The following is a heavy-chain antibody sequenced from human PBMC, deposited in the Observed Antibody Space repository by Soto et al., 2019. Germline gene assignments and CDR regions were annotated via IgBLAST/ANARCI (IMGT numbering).Heavy chain of an antibody. CDR2: IYYSGIT. V-gene: IGHV4-39*01. CDR1: GVSISNSSYY. CDR3: ARHGSN. J-gene: IGHJ4*02. Sequence: QLQLQESGPGLVKPSEILSLTCTVSGVSISNSSYYWGWIRRPPGKGLEWIGTIYYSGITYYNPSLKSRVTISVDTSKNQFSLKLTSVTAADTAVYYCARHGSNWGQGTLVTVSS.